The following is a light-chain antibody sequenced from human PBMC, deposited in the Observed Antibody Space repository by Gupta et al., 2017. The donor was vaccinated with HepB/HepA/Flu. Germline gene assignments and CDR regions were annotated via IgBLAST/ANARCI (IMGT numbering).Light chain of an antibody. J-gene: IGLJ2*01. CDR1: SSNIGAGYD. Sequence: QSVLTQPPSVSGAPGQRVTISCTGSSSNIGAGYDVHWYQQPPGTAPKLLIYGNSKRPAGVPDRFSGSKSGTSASLAITGLQDEDEADYYCQAYDSSMKRVFGGGTKLTVL. CDR3: QAYDSSMKRV. CDR2: GNS. V-gene: IGLV1-40*01.